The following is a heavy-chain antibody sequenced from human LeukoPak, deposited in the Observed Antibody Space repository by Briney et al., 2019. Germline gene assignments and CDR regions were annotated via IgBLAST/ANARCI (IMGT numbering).Heavy chain of an antibody. J-gene: IGHJ5*02. V-gene: IGHV1-8*03. Sequence: ASVKVSCKASGYTFTSYDINWVRQATGQGLEWVGWMNPNSGNTGYAQKFQGRVTITRNTSISTAYMELSSLRSEGTAVYYCARGEGSGWLFWFDPWGQGTLVTVSS. CDR2: MNPNSGNT. CDR3: ARGEGSGWLFWFDP. CDR1: GYTFTSYD. D-gene: IGHD6-19*01.